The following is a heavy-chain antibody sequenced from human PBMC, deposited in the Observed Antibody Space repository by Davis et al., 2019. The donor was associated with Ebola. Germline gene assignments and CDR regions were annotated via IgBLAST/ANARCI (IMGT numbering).Heavy chain of an antibody. Sequence: GGSLRLSCKGSGYSFTSYWIGWVRQMPGEGLEWMGIINPVDSDTRYSPSFRGQVIISVDKSISTAYLEWSSLKASDTAMYYCARHLSWANGMDVWGQGTTVAVSS. V-gene: IGHV5-51*01. CDR2: INPVDSDT. J-gene: IGHJ6*02. CDR1: GYSFTSYW. D-gene: IGHD3-16*01. CDR3: ARHLSWANGMDV.